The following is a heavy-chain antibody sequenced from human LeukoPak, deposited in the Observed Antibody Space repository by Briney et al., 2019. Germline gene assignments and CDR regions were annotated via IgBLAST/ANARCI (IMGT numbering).Heavy chain of an antibody. J-gene: IGHJ4*02. CDR2: ISAYNGNT. Sequence: GASVKVSCKASGYTFTSYGISWVRQAPGQGLEWMGWISAYNGNTNYAQKLQGRVTMTTDTSTSTAYMELRSLRSDDTAVYYCARDKPLTTVTTYYFDYWGQGTLVTVSS. V-gene: IGHV1-18*01. CDR3: ARDKPLTTVTTYYFDY. D-gene: IGHD4-17*01. CDR1: GYTFTSYG.